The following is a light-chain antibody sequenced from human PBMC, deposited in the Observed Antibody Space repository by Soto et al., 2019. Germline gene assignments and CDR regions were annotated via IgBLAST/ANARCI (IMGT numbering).Light chain of an antibody. J-gene: IGLJ1*01. Sequence: QSGLTQPASVSGSPGQSITISCTGTSSDVGGYNYVSWYQQHQGKAPQLIIYEVSNRPSAVSNRFSGSKSGNTASLTISGLQTEDEADYHCSSYTSSSILYVFGTGTKVTVL. CDR3: SSYTSSSILYV. V-gene: IGLV2-14*01. CDR1: SSDVGGYNY. CDR2: EVS.